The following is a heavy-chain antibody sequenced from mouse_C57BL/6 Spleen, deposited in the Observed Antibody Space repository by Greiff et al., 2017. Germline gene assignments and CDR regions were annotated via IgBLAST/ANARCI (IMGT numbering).Heavy chain of an antibody. CDR1: GFTFSSYG. CDR3: ARHYYGSSPHWYFDV. CDR2: ISSGGSYT. V-gene: IGHV5-6*01. D-gene: IGHD1-1*01. Sequence: EVQRVESGGDLVKPGGSLKLSCAASGFTFSSYGMSWVRQTPDKRLEWVATISSGGSYTYYPDSVKGRFTLSRDNAKNTLYLQMSSLKSEDTAMYYCARHYYGSSPHWYFDVWGTGTTVTVSS. J-gene: IGHJ1*03.